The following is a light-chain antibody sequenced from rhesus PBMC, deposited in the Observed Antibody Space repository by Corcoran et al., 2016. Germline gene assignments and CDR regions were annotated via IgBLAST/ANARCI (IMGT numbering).Light chain of an antibody. CDR3: QHGYGTPYS. Sequence: DIQMTQSPSSLSASVGDRVTITCRASENVNTYLNWYQQKPGKAPKLLIYVASTLHSGVPSRFSGRGSGTDYTFTISSLQPEDVATYYCQHGYGTPYSFGQGTKVEIK. CDR1: ENVNTY. J-gene: IGKJ2*01. V-gene: IGKV1-74*01. CDR2: VAS.